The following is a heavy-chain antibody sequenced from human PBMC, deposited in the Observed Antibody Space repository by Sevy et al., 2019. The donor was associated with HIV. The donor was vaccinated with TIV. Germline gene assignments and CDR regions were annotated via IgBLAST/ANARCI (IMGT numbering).Heavy chain of an antibody. D-gene: IGHD3-16*01. CDR3: AKAGTYSVWGAFDI. J-gene: IGHJ3*02. CDR2: ISGSGGST. CDR1: GFTFSTYA. V-gene: IGHV3-23*01. Sequence: GGSLRLSCAASGFTFSTYAMSWDRQAPGKGLEWVSAISGSGGSTYYADSVKGRFTISRDNSKNTLYLQMNSLRAEDTAVYYCAKAGTYSVWGAFDIWGQGTMVTVSS.